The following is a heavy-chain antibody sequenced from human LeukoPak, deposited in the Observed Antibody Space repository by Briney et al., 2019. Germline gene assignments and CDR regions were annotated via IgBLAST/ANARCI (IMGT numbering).Heavy chain of an antibody. CDR2: ISAYNGNT. D-gene: IGHD2-2*01. V-gene: IGHV1-18*01. Sequence: ASVKVSCKASGYTFTSYGISWVRQAPGQGLEWMGWISAYNGNTNYAQKLQGRVTMTTDTSTSTAYMELRSLRSEDTAVYYCARGSGIVVVPTAMNAFDIWGQGTMVTVSS. CDR1: GYTFTSYG. CDR3: ARGSGIVVVPTAMNAFDI. J-gene: IGHJ3*02.